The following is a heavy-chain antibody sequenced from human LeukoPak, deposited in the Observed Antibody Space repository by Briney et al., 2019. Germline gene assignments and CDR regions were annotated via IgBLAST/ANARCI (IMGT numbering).Heavy chain of an antibody. CDR1: GFTFSSYG. J-gene: IGHJ4*02. V-gene: IGHV3-23*01. D-gene: IGHD3-3*01. CDR3: ARDYGKMSGYLYY. CDR2: ISGSGGST. Sequence: PGGSLRLSCAASGFTFSSYGMSWVRQAPGKGLEWVSAISGSGGSTYYADSVKGRFTISRDNAKNSLYLQMNSLRAEDTAVYYCARDYGKMSGYLYYWGQGTLVTVSS.